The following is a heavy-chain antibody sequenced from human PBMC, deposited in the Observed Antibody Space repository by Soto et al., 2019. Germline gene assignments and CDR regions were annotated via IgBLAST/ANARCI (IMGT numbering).Heavy chain of an antibody. V-gene: IGHV4-59*01. CDR1: GGSISSYY. J-gene: IGHJ6*02. CDR3: ARDLKYRSSTSCYDYGMDV. CDR2: IYYSGST. Sequence: SETLSLTCTVSGGSISSYYWSWIRQPPGKGLEWIGYIYYSGSTNYNPSLKSRVTISVDTSKNQFSLKLSSVTAADTAVYYCARDLKYRSSTSCYDYGMDVWGQGTTVTVSS. D-gene: IGHD2-2*01.